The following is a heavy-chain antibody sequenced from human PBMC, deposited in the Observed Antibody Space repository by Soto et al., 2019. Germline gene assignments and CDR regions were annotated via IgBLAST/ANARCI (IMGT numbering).Heavy chain of an antibody. CDR1: GGSISSYY. J-gene: IGHJ6*02. CDR2: IYTGGST. D-gene: IGHD6-6*01. Sequence: PSETLSLTCTVSGGSISSYYWSWIRQPAGKGLEWIGRIYTGGSTNYNPSLKSRVTMSVDTSKNQFSLKLSSVTAADTAVYYCAREEYSSSSGVGGTSGGMDVWGQGTTVTVSS. V-gene: IGHV4-4*07. CDR3: AREEYSSSSGVGGTSGGMDV.